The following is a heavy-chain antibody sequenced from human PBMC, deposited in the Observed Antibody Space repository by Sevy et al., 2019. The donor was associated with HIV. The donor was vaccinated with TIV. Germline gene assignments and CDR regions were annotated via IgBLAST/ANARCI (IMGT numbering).Heavy chain of an antibody. J-gene: IGHJ6*02. CDR2: TYYRSKWSN. CDR3: AVSTRAGTTIRPPYYYYYGMDV. D-gene: IGHD1-7*01. V-gene: IGHV6-1*01. Sequence: SQTLSLTCAISGDSVSSNSAAWNWIRQSPSRGLEWLGRTYYRSKWSNDYAVSVKSRITINPDTSKNQFSLQLNSVTPEDTAVYYCAVSTRAGTTIRPPYYYYYGMDVWGQGTTVTVSS. CDR1: GDSVSSNSAA.